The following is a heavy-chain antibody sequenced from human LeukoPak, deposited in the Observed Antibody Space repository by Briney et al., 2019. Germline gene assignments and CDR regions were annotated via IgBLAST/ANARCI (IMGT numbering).Heavy chain of an antibody. CDR2: ISPDGSDI. D-gene: IGHD2-2*01. J-gene: IGHJ4*02. CDR1: GLNITKYW. Sequence: GGSLRLSCAVSGLNITKYWMSWVRQAPGKRLEWVANISPDGSDIQCLDSVRDRFTVSRDNARNSLYLEMNRLRVEDTAIHYCVRGSSSNWGQGTLVTVSS. V-gene: IGHV3-7*04. CDR3: VRGSSSN.